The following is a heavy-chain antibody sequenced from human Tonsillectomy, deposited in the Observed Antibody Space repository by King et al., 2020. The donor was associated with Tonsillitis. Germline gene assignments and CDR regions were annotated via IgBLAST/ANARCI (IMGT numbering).Heavy chain of an antibody. CDR3: ARGSGYRGYNNGWYYESQTFDY. Sequence: VQLVESGGGVVQPGRSLRLSCAASGFTFSSYGMHWVRQAPGKGLEWVAVIWYDGNNKYYSDSVKGRFTISRDNSKNTLYLQMSSLRAQDTAVYYCARGSGYRGYNNGWYYESQTFDYWGQGTLVTVSS. CDR1: GFTFSSYG. V-gene: IGHV3-33*01. CDR2: IWYDGNNK. J-gene: IGHJ4*02. D-gene: IGHD6-19*01.